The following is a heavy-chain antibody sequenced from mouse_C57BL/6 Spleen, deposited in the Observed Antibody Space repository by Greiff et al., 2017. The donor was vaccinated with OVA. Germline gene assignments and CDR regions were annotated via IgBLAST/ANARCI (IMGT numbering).Heavy chain of an antibody. Sequence: VHVKQSGPELVKPGASVKISCKASGYSFTDYNMNWVKQSNGKSLEWIGVINPNYGTTSYNQKFKGKATLTVDQSSSTAYMQLNSLTSEDSAVYYCARKLRTSHAMDYWGQGTSVTVSS. V-gene: IGHV1-39*01. CDR2: INPNYGTT. CDR1: GYSFTDYN. J-gene: IGHJ4*01. D-gene: IGHD1-1*01. CDR3: ARKLRTSHAMDY.